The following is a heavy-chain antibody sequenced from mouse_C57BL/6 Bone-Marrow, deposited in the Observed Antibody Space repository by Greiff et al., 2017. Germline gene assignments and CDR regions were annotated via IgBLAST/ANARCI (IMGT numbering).Heavy chain of an antibody. CDR2: IWSGGST. V-gene: IGHV2-4*01. Sequence: VQLQESGPGLVQPSQSLSITCTVSGFSFTSYGVYWVRQPPGKGLEWLGVIWSGGSTAYNAAFISRLIISKDNSKSKVFFRMNSLQADDSAIDYCAKLDGISYWGQGTTLTVSS. CDR1: GFSFTSYG. J-gene: IGHJ2*01. CDR3: AKLDGISY. D-gene: IGHD1-1*01.